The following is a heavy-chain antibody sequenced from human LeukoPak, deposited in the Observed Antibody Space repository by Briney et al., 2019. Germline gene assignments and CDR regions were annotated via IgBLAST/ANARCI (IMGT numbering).Heavy chain of an antibody. D-gene: IGHD6-6*01. CDR2: IYYGSRT. V-gene: IGHV4-39*01. J-gene: IGHJ5*02. Sequence: SGTLSLTCTVSGGAISSNDYYWAWIRQPPGKGLEWIGSIYYGSRTFYNTSIKTRVAISVDTYKNQYSLKLTSVTAADTAVYYCESRRMSGSLRDPWGQGTLVTVSS. CDR1: GGAISSNDYY. CDR3: ESRRMSGSLRDP.